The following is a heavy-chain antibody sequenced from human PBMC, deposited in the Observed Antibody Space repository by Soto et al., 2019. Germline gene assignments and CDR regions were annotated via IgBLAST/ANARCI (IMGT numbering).Heavy chain of an antibody. V-gene: IGHV4-34*01. J-gene: IGHJ4*02. CDR2: INHSGST. CDR1: GGSFSGYY. D-gene: IGHD1-26*01. Sequence: PSETLSLTCAVYGGSFSGYYWNWIRQPPGKGLEWIGEINHSGSTNYNPSLKSRVTISVDTSKNQFSLKLSSVTAADTAVYYCAARGANTTYFDYWGQGTLVTVSS. CDR3: AARGANTTYFDY.